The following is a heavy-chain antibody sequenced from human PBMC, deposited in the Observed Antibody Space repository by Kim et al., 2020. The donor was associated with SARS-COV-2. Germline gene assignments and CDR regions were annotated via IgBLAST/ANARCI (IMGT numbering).Heavy chain of an antibody. J-gene: IGHJ3*02. CDR3: ARRTEKAAFDI. CDR2: I. Sequence: IDYTVSVKIRLLISPDTSKNEFSLSLNSVTPEDTAIYYCARRTEKAAFDIWGQGTMVTVSS. V-gene: IGHV6-1*01. D-gene: IGHD1-1*01.